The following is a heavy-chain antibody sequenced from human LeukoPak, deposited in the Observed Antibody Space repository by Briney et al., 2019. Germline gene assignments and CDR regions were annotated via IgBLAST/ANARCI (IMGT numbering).Heavy chain of an antibody. CDR3: ATFAGVVPGGLLL. Sequence: GGPLTLSCEAFEFTFSRHWMTWVRQAPGKGLEWVATIKQDGDEKHYVDSVDGRFVISRDNSLNTLFLQMSSLRAEDTAVYYCATFAGVVPGGLLLWGKGTTVIVSS. V-gene: IGHV3-7*01. J-gene: IGHJ6*04. CDR1: EFTFSRHW. CDR2: IKQDGDEK. D-gene: IGHD2-2*01.